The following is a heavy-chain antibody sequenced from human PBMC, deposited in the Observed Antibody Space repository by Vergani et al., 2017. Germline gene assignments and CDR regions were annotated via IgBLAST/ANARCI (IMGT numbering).Heavy chain of an antibody. CDR1: GGSFSGYY. J-gene: IGHJ6*03. CDR3: ARRPGGHRSSSTYWGYYYYMDV. D-gene: IGHD6-6*01. CDR2: INHSGST. V-gene: IGHV4-34*01. Sequence: QVQLQQWGAGLLKPSETLSLTCAVYGGSFSGYYWSWIRQPPGKGLEWIGEINHSGSTNYNPSLKSRVTISVDTSKNQFALKLSSVTAADTAVYYCARRPGGHRSSSTYWGYYYYMDVGGKGTTVTVSS.